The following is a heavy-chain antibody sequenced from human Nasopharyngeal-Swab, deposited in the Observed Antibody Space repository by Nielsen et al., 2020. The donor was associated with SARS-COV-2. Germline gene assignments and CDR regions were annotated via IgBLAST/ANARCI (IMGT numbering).Heavy chain of an antibody. J-gene: IGHJ4*02. CDR1: GFTFSSYA. V-gene: IGHV3-30-3*01. Sequence: GESLKISCAASGFTFSSYAMHWVRQAPGKGLEWAAVISYDGSNKYYADSVKGRFTISRDNSKNTLYLQMNSLRAEDTAVYCCARDRKQWLVQEPHNLDYWGQGTLVTVSS. CDR2: ISYDGSNK. D-gene: IGHD6-19*01. CDR3: ARDRKQWLVQEPHNLDY.